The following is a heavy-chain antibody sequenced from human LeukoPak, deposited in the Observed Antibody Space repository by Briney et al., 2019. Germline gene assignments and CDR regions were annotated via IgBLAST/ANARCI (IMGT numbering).Heavy chain of an antibody. D-gene: IGHD4-17*01. CDR3: ARPDDYGDYYDY. Sequence: ASVKVSCKASGYTFTSYGISWVRQAPGQGLEWMGWISAYNGHTNYAQKFQGRVTMTTDTSTSTAYMELSSLRSEDTAVYYCARPDDYGDYYDYWGQRTLVTVSS. J-gene: IGHJ4*02. CDR1: GYTFTSYG. CDR2: ISAYNGHT. V-gene: IGHV1-18*01.